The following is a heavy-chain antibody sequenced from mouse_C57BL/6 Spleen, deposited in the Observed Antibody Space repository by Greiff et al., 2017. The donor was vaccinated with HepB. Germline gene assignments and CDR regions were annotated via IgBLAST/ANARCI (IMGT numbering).Heavy chain of an antibody. J-gene: IGHJ1*03. CDR1: GYTFTSYW. Sequence: VQLQQPGAELVKPGASMKLSCKASGYTFTSYWMHWVKQRPGRGLEWIGRIDPNSGGTKYNEKFKSKATLTVDKPSSTAYMQLSSLTSEDSAVYYCARGGNYGGDWYFDVWGTGTTVTVSS. CDR3: ARGGNYGGDWYFDV. CDR2: IDPNSGGT. D-gene: IGHD2-1*01. V-gene: IGHV1-72*01.